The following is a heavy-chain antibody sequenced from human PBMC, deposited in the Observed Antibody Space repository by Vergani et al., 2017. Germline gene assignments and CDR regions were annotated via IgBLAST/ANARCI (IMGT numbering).Heavy chain of an antibody. D-gene: IGHD2-15*01. J-gene: IGHJ4*02. CDR1: GDSVISTDYN. CDR3: ESKRGACRAAYCHSYDF. V-gene: IGHV4-39*01. Sequence: QVQLQESGPGLVKPSETLSLTCTVSGDSVISTDYNWGWIRQPPGKGLEGVGSMDYSGSTSYNPSLESRISISFETPKNQFSLRLTSVTAADTAVYYCESKRGACRAAYCHSYDFWVPGTLVGVSS. CDR2: MDYSGST.